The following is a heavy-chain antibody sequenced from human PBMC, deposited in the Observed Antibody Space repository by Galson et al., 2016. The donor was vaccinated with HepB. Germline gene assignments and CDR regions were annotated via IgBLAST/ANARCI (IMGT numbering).Heavy chain of an antibody. CDR1: GYTFASHG. J-gene: IGHJ4*02. CDR2: ISAYNGNT. V-gene: IGHV1-18*01. CDR3: ARDWLVAVFDY. D-gene: IGHD6-19*01. Sequence: SVKVSCKASGYTFASHGISWVRQAPGQGLEWIGWISAYNGNTNYAQKLQGRVTMTTDTSKSTAYMELRSLRSDDTAVYYCARDWLVAVFDYWGQGTLVTVSS.